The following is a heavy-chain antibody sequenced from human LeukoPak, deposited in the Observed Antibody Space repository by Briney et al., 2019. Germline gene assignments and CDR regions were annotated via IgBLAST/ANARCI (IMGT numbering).Heavy chain of an antibody. Sequence: GGSLRLSCAASGFTLSSYDIHWVRLAPGKGLEWVAFLPDDGSKIYYGDSVKGRFTISRDKPKNTLYLQMNSLKTEDTAVYYCARGAARSHYYYMDVWGKGTTVTISS. J-gene: IGHJ6*03. V-gene: IGHV3-30*02. CDR3: ARGAARSHYYYMDV. D-gene: IGHD6-13*01. CDR1: GFTLSSYD. CDR2: LPDDGSKI.